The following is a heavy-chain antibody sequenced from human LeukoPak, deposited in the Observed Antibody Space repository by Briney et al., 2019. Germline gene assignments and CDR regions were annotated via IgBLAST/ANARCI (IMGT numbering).Heavy chain of an antibody. CDR2: ISAYNGNT. J-gene: IGHJ4*02. V-gene: IGHV1-18*04. CDR3: ARDRFGYCSGGSCLLFDY. CDR1: GYTFTSYG. Sequence: ASVKVSCKASGYTFTSYGISWVRQAPGLGLEWMGWISAYNGNTNYAQKLQGRVTMTTDTSTSAAYMELRSLRSDDTAVYYCARDRFGYCSGGSCLLFDYWGQGTLVTVSS. D-gene: IGHD2-15*01.